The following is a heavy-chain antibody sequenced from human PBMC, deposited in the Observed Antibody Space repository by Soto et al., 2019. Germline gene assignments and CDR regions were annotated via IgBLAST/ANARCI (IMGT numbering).Heavy chain of an antibody. CDR3: ARDHGGGITFE. V-gene: IGHV1-3*01. CDR1: GYTFTSYA. D-gene: IGHD3-16*01. Sequence: ASVKVSCKASGYTFTSYAMHWVRQAPGQRLEWMGWINAGNGNTKYSQKFQGRVTITRDTSASTAYMELSSLRSDDTAVYYCARDHGGGITFEWGQGTLVTVSS. CDR2: INAGNGNT. J-gene: IGHJ4*02.